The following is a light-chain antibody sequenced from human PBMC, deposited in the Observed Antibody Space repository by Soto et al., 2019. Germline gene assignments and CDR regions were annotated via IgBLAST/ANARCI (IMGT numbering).Light chain of an antibody. CDR1: QSVSSY. J-gene: IGKJ1*01. CDR2: DAS. Sequence: SVLTHSRGTLSSSPRQSSKLSIRASQSVSSYLAWYQQKPGQAPRLLIYDASSRATGIPDRFSGSGSGTDFTLTISRLEPEDFAVYCCQQFDGSLWTFGQGTKVDIK. CDR3: QQFDGSLWT. V-gene: IGKV3-20*01.